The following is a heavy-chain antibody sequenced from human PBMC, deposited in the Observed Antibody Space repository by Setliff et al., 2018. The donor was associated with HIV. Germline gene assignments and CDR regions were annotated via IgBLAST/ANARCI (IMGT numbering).Heavy chain of an antibody. J-gene: IGHJ4*02. CDR3: TTESVFLDYFFDY. CDR2: ISHTGST. Sequence: SETLSLTCSVSNGSINGYYWTWIRQPPGKGLEWIGYISHTGSTNFNPSLKSRVSMSVDLSKNQFSLHLVSVTAADTAVYYCTTESVFLDYFFDYWGQGTLVTVSS. D-gene: IGHD3-9*01. V-gene: IGHV4-59*01. CDR1: NGSINGYY.